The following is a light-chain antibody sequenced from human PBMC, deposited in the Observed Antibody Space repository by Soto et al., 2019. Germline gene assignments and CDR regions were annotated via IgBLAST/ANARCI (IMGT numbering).Light chain of an antibody. J-gene: IGKJ2*01. CDR2: SAS. Sequence: DIQMTQSPSSLSASVGDRVTITCRAGRGISDYLHWYQQKPGKAPKLLIYSASRLKSGVPSRFSGSRSGTDFTLIISSLQPEDFANYYCQQSSSSPPTFGQGTKVDSK. CDR3: QQSSSSPPT. CDR1: RGISDY. V-gene: IGKV1-39*01.